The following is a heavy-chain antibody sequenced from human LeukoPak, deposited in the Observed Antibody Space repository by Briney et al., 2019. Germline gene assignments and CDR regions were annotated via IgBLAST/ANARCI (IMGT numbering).Heavy chain of an antibody. V-gene: IGHV3-23*01. J-gene: IGHJ4*02. D-gene: IGHD3-10*01. CDR3: AGHHFGSGNYYKF. CDR1: GFSFSNYA. Sequence: GGSLRLSCAAPGFSFSNYAMSWVRQAPGKGLEWISAIDNSGGYTYYLDSVKGRFTISRDNSRNTLYLQMSSLRAEDTAVYYCAGHHFGSGNYYKFWGQGTLVTVSS. CDR2: IDNSGGYT.